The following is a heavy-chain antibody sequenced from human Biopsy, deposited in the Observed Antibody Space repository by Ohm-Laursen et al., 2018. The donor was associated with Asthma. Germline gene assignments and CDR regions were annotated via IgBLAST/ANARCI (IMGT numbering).Heavy chain of an antibody. J-gene: IGHJ3*01. V-gene: IGHV1-3*01. D-gene: IGHD3-9*01. CDR2: INAGDGNT. Sequence: ASVKVSRKASGYTFIHFAIHWVRQAPGKRLEWMGWINAGDGNTKYSQKFQGRVTITRDTSASTAYMDLRSLRSEDTAMYYCARTYYDFLTGQVNDAFALWGQGTMVTVSS. CDR3: ARTYYDFLTGQVNDAFAL. CDR1: GYTFIHFA.